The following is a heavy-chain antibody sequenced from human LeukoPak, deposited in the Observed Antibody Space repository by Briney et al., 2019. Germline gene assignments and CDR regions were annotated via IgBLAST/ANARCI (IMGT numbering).Heavy chain of an antibody. CDR1: GFTFSDYY. J-gene: IGHJ4*02. V-gene: IGHV3-11*06. CDR3: ARVGLIAAAGTPDY. CDR2: ISTSGSDT. Sequence: GGSLRLSCAASGFTFSDYYMSWIRQAPGKGLEWVSYISTSGSDTYYADSVKGRFTTSRDDAKSSLYLQMNSLRAEDTAVYYCARVGLIAAAGTPDYWGQGTLVTVSS. D-gene: IGHD6-13*01.